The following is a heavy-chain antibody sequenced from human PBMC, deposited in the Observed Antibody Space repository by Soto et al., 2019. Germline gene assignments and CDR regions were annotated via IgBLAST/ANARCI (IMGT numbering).Heavy chain of an antibody. CDR2: INPEGSAE. CDR3: ARHGVWGVDF. CDR1: GFTFSSSW. J-gene: IGHJ4*02. D-gene: IGHD7-27*01. V-gene: IGHV3-7*02. Sequence: EMQLVESGGALVQPGGSLRLSCAASGFTFSSSWMAWVRQAPGKGLEWVAHINPEGSAEYYVDSVKGRFTISRHNAKNSLYPRMNRLRLADTALYYSARHGVWGVDFWGQGTLVSISS.